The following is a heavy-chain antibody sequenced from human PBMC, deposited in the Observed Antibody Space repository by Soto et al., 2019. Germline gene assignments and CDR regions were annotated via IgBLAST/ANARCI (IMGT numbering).Heavy chain of an antibody. V-gene: IGHV3-7*01. J-gene: IGHJ5*02. Sequence: EVHLGDSGGGLVQPGGSLRLSCVASGFPFSSYWMSWVRQAPGKGLEWVANIKEDGSDKYYVDSVKGRFTISRDNAKNSLYLQMNSLRVEDTAVYYCVGVSLTGSWGQGPLVAVSS. CDR1: GFPFSSYW. CDR2: IKEDGSDK. CDR3: VGVSLTGS. D-gene: IGHD3-9*01.